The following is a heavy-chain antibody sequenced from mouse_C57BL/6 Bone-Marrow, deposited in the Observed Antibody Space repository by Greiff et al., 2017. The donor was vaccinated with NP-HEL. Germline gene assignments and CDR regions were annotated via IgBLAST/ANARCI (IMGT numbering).Heavy chain of an antibody. J-gene: IGHJ2*01. D-gene: IGHD2-5*01. CDR2: IDPSDSYT. Sequence: QVQLQQSGAELVKPGASVKLSCKASGYTFTSYWMQWVKQRPGQGLEWIGEIDPSDSYTNYNQKFKGKATLTVDTSSSTAYMQLSSLTSEDSAVYYCAGGSYYSNYVEGVYFDYWGQGTTLTVSS. CDR1: GYTFTSYW. CDR3: AGGSYYSNYVEGVYFDY. V-gene: IGHV1-50*01.